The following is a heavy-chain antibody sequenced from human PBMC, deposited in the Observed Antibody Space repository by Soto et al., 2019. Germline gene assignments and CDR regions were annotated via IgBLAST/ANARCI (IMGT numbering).Heavy chain of an antibody. V-gene: IGHV3-74*03. CDR2: LSSDGFGA. CDR1: GFSLSPYW. Sequence: GGSLRLCCAASGFSLSPYWMHWVRQVPGRGLEWVARLSSDGFGAAYADSVKGRFFISRDIARNTLSLQMNSLRADDTAVYYCARDLGGHDYWGRGTSVTVSS. D-gene: IGHD3-16*01. CDR3: ARDLGGHDY. J-gene: IGHJ4*02.